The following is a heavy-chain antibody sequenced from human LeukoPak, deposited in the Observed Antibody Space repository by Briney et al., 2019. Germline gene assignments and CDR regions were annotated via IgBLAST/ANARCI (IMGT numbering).Heavy chain of an antibody. CDR1: GFSFTDYP. CDR2: IRTSAEGANYA. D-gene: IGHD3-9*01. J-gene: IGHJ4*02. Sequence: PGGSLRLSCATSGFSFTDYPMNCVRQAPGKGLEWVSNIRTSAEGANYAYYADSVKGRVTISRDDAKNTLYLHMNSLRDDDTAVYYCASDQRYAFDYWGQGILVTVSS. V-gene: IGHV3-48*02. CDR3: ASDQRYAFDY.